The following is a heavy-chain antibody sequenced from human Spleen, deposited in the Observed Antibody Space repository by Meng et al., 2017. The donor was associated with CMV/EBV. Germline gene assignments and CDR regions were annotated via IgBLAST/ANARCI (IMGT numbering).Heavy chain of an antibody. Sequence: GESLKISCAASGFTFSSYEMNWVRQAPGKGLEWVSYISSSGSTIYYADSVKGRFTISRDNAKNSLYLQMNSLRAEDTAVYYCARYCSSISCYGTNYYYGMDVWGQGTTVTVSS. D-gene: IGHD2-2*01. CDR3: ARYCSSISCYGTNYYYGMDV. V-gene: IGHV3-48*03. CDR2: ISSSGSTI. CDR1: GFTFSSYE. J-gene: IGHJ6*02.